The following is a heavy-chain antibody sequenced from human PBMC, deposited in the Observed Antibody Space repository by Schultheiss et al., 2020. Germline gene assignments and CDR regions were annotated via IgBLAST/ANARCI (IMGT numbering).Heavy chain of an antibody. CDR1: RFTFSDYY. D-gene: IGHD2-21*01. Sequence: GGSLILSCAASRFTFSDYYMSWIRQAPGKGLEWVSFISTSGGTIHYTDSVKGRFTISRDNANNSLFLQMNSLRAEDTAVYYCARDQSGGIDVWGQGTMVTVSS. CDR2: ISTSGGTI. V-gene: IGHV3-11*01. CDR3: ARDQSGGIDV. J-gene: IGHJ6*02.